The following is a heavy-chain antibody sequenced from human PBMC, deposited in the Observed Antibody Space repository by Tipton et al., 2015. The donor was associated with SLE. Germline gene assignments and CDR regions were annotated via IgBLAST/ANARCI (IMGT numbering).Heavy chain of an antibody. J-gene: IGHJ2*01. CDR2: ISSEGTST. CDR3: ARDLVDGGRYFDL. CDR1: GFTFSSYY. Sequence: SLRLSCAASGFTFSSYYMHWVRQAPGKGLEYVSSISSEGTSTFYANSVKGRFTISRDNSKNTLSLQMNSLRPDDTAVYYCARDLVDGGRYFDLWGRGTLVTVSS. D-gene: IGHD4-23*01. V-gene: IGHV3-64*01.